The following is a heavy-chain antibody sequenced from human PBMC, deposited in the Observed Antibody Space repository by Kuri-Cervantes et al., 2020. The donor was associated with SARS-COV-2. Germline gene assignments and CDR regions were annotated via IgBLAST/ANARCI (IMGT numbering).Heavy chain of an antibody. CDR1: GFTFSSYA. V-gene: IGHV3-23*01. Sequence: GESLKISCAASGFTFSSYAMGWVRQAPGKGLEWVSAISGSGGSTYYADSVKGRFTISRDNSKNTLYLQMNSLRAEDTAVYYCAKERWSEVGATPFDYWGQGTLVTVSS. D-gene: IGHD1-26*01. CDR2: ISGSGGST. J-gene: IGHJ4*02. CDR3: AKERWSEVGATPFDY.